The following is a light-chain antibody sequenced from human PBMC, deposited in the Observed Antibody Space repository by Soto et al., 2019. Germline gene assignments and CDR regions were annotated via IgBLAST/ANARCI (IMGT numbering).Light chain of an antibody. V-gene: IGLV1-40*01. Sequence: QSVLTQPPSVSGAPGQRVTIPCTGSSSNIGAGSGVNWYQHLPGTAPKLLIYGNSNRPSGVPDRFSGSKSGTSASLAITGLQAEDEADYYCQSYDSSLTVVFGGGTKLTVL. CDR2: GNS. CDR3: QSYDSSLTVV. J-gene: IGLJ2*01. CDR1: SSNIGAGSG.